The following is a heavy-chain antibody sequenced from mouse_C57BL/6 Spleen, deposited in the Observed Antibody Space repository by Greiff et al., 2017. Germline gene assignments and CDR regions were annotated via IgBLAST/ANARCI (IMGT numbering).Heavy chain of an antibody. V-gene: IGHV1-55*01. J-gene: IGHJ2*01. CDR1: GYTFTSYW. CDR3: ARGYGRLLDY. D-gene: IGHD1-1*01. CDR2: IYPGSGST. Sequence: QVHVKQPGAELVKPGASVKMSCKASGYTFTSYWITWVKQRPGQGLEWIGDIYPGSGSTNYNEKFKSKATLTVDTSSSTAYMQLSSLTSEDSAVYYCARGYGRLLDYWGQGTTLTVSS.